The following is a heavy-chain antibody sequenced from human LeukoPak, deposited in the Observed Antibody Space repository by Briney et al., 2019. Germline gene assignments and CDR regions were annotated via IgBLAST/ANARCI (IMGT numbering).Heavy chain of an antibody. CDR3: AKDSRYCSGGSCPQSLDWYFDL. CDR2: ISSSSSYI. V-gene: IGHV3-21*01. J-gene: IGHJ2*01. Sequence: PGGSLRLSCAASGFTFSSYSMNWVRQAPGKGLEWVSSISSSSSYIYYADSVKGRFTISRDNAKNSLYLQMNSLRAEDTAVYYCAKDSRYCSGGSCPQSLDWYFDLWGRGTLVTVST. CDR1: GFTFSSYS. D-gene: IGHD2-15*01.